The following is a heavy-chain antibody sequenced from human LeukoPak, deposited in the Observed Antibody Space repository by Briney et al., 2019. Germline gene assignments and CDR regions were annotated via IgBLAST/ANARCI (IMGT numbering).Heavy chain of an antibody. CDR1: GFTFRDDW. CDR3: ARDGGGPLD. J-gene: IGHJ4*02. V-gene: IGHV3-7*01. D-gene: IGHD3-10*01. Sequence: GGSLRLSCAGSGFTFRDDWMSWVRQAPGKGLEWVANIKQEGNEKNYLDSVKGRFTISRDNARNSLYLQMNRLRDDDTAVYYCARDGGGPLDWGQGTLVTVSS. CDR2: IKQEGNEK.